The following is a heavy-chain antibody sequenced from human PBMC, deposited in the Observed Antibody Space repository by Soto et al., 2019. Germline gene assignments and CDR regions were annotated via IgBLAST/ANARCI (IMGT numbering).Heavy chain of an antibody. Sequence: GGSLRLSCAASGFTFDDYAMHWVRQAPGKGLEWVSGISWNSGSIGYADSVKGGFTISRDNAKNSRYLQMNSLRAEDTALYYCAKDLGYCSSTSCYEFDYWGQGTLVTVSS. D-gene: IGHD2-2*01. J-gene: IGHJ4*02. CDR1: GFTFDDYA. CDR2: ISWNSGSI. CDR3: AKDLGYCSSTSCYEFDY. V-gene: IGHV3-9*01.